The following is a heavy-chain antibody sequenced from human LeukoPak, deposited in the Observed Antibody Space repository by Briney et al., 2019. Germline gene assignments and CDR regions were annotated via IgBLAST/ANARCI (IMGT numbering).Heavy chain of an antibody. CDR1: GFTFSSYA. CDR2: INQDASEK. D-gene: IGHD1-26*01. Sequence: PGGSLRLSCAASGFTFSSYAMSWVRQAPGKGLEWVASINQDASEKYYVDSVKGRFTISRDNAKNSLYLQMNSLRVEDTAVYYCARGSSGRYFAFIDYWGQGILVTVSS. V-gene: IGHV3-7*01. J-gene: IGHJ4*02. CDR3: ARGSSGRYFAFIDY.